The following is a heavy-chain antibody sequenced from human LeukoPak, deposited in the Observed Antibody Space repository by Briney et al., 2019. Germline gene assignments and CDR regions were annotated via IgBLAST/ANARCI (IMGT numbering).Heavy chain of an antibody. V-gene: IGHV3-7*03. D-gene: IGHD3-22*01. CDR1: AFIFSGHW. CDR3: ARDYYDSSGYSYDAFDI. CDR2: IRQDGSEK. J-gene: IGHJ3*02. Sequence: GGSLRLSCEGSAFIFSGHWMSWVRQAPGKGLEWVANIRQDGSEKYYVDSVKGRFTISRDNAKNSLYLQMNSLRAEDTAVYYCARDYYDSSGYSYDAFDIWGQGRMVTVSS.